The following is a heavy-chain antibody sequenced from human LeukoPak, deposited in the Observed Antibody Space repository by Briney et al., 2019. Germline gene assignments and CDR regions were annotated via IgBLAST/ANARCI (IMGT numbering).Heavy chain of an antibody. D-gene: IGHD3-10*01. J-gene: IGHJ4*02. V-gene: IGHV4-59*08. CDR3: ARHPELYFFDY. CDR1: GASISSYY. CDR2: ISYSGST. Sequence: AETLSLTCTVSGASISSYYWSWIRQPPGKGLEWIGYISYSGSTNYNPSLKSRVTISADTSKNQVSLTLSSVTAADTAVYYCARHPELYFFDYWGQGTLVTVSS.